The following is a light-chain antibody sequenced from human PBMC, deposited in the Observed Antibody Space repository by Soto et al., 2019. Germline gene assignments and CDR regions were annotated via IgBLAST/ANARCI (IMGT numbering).Light chain of an antibody. CDR1: QSVSSK. V-gene: IGKV3-15*01. CDR2: GAS. Sequence: EIVMTQSPVTLSVSPGERATLSCRASQSVSSKLAWYQQKPGQAPRLLIYGASTRATGIPARFSGSGSGTDFTLSISSLQSEDFAVYYCQQYKNWPQTFGQGTKLEIK. J-gene: IGKJ2*01. CDR3: QQYKNWPQT.